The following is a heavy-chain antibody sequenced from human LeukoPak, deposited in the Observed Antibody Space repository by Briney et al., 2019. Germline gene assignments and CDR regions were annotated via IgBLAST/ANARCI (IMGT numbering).Heavy chain of an antibody. CDR1: GFTFSSYV. J-gene: IGHJ4*02. V-gene: IGHV3-23*01. CDR2: ISGSGGST. Sequence: GGSLRLSCAASGFTFSSYVMSWVRQAPGKGLEWVSAISGSGGSTYYADSVKGRFTISRDNSKNTLYLQMNSLRAEDTAVYYCARYGSGSYFDYWGQGTLVTVSS. D-gene: IGHD3-10*01. CDR3: ARYGSGSYFDY.